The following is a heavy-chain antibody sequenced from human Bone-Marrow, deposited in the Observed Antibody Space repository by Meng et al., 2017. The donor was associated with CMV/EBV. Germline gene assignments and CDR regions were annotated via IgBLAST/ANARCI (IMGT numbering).Heavy chain of an antibody. Sequence: SETLSLTCSVSGDSINNYHCSWIRQSPAKGLEWIGYMHYTGNTQYNPSLKSRVTISMDTSKNQFSLNRNSVTAADAAVYYCAGVKPGPYFDYWGQGTLVTVSS. J-gene: IGHJ4*02. V-gene: IGHV4-59*13. CDR3: AGVKPGPYFDY. CDR1: GDSINNYH. CDR2: MHYTGNT. D-gene: IGHD2-21*01.